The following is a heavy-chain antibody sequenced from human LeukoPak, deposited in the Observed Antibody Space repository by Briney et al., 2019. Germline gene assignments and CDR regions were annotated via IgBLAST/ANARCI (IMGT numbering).Heavy chain of an antibody. J-gene: IGHJ4*02. CDR3: TRQTRGGYDNFDY. D-gene: IGHD5-12*01. Sequence: PGGSLRLSCAASGFTFSGSAMHWVRQASGKGLEWVGRIRSKANSYATAYAASVKGRFTISRDDSKNTAYLQMNSLKTEDTAVYYCTRQTRGGYDNFDYWGQGTLVTVSS. CDR1: GFTFSGSA. CDR2: IRSKANSYAT. V-gene: IGHV3-73*01.